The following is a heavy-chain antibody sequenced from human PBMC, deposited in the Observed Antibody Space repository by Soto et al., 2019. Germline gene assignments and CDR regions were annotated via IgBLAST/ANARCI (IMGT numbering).Heavy chain of an antibody. J-gene: IGHJ4*02. D-gene: IGHD2-8*01. V-gene: IGHV4-4*02. CDR2: INDSGRT. Sequence: SETLSLTCVVSCASITSLHWWSWVRHAPGKGLEWIGEINDSGRTNYNPSLQSRDTISVDKSTNQFSLEVRSVTAADTAVYYCARGLTLPADTNFRTRGFELWGPGTLVTV. CDR3: ARGLTLPADTNFRTRGFEL. CDR1: CASITSLHW.